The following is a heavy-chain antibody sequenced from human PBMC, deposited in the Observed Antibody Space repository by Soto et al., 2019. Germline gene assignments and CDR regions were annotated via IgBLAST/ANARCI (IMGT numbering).Heavy chain of an antibody. Sequence: VASVKVSCKASGGTFSSYAISWVRQAPGQGLEWMGGIIPIFGTANYAQKSQGRVTITADESTSTAYMELSSLRSEDTAVYYCARDFSEMATIPVNPHNWFDPWGQGTLVTVSS. CDR3: ARDFSEMATIPVNPHNWFDP. D-gene: IGHD5-12*01. V-gene: IGHV1-69*13. CDR1: GGTFSSYA. CDR2: IIPIFGTA. J-gene: IGHJ5*02.